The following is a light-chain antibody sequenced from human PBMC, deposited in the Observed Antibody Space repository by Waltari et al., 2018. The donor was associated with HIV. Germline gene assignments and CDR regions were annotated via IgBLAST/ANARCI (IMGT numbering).Light chain of an antibody. V-gene: IGLV1-44*01. CDR3: AAWDDNRNTVV. CDR2: SNN. CDR1: SSNIGSNS. J-gene: IGLJ2*01. Sequence: QSVLTQPPSASGTPGQRVAISCSGSSSNIGSNSVTWYQQVSGAAPKLIINSNNQRPSGVPCRFSGSKSGTAGSLAISALQSDDEADYYCAAWDDNRNTVVFGGGTKLTVL.